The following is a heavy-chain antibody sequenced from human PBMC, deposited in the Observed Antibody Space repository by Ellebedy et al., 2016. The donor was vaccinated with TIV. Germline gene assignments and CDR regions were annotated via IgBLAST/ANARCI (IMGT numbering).Heavy chain of an antibody. CDR1: GFTFSTHA. D-gene: IGHD2-2*01. V-gene: IGHV3-23*01. J-gene: IGHJ1*01. Sequence: GESLKISCAASGFTFSTHAMTWVRQAPGKGLEWVSTIGTVANTYYRDSVKGRFTISRDDSKNTVFLQMNGLRAEDTAVYYCAKGVDVVVPATRFFQSWGQGTLVTVSS. CDR3: AKGVDVVVPATRFFQS. CDR2: IGTVANT.